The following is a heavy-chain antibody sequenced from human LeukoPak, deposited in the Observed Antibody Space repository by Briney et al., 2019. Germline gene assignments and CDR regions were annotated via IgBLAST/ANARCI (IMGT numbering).Heavy chain of an antibody. V-gene: IGHV1-46*01. J-gene: IGHJ4*02. Sequence: ASVKVSCKASGYAFTRYYIHWVRQAPGQGLEWMGIIYPSGGGTSNAQKFQGRVTMTRDTSTSTVYMEVSSLTSEDTAVYYCASASGYYAPPDYWGQGTLVAVSS. CDR3: ASASGYYAPPDY. CDR1: GYAFTRYY. D-gene: IGHD3-22*01. CDR2: IYPSGGGT.